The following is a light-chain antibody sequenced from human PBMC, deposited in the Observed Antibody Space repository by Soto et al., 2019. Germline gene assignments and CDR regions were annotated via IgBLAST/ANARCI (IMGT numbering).Light chain of an antibody. CDR2: GAS. V-gene: IGKV3-20*01. J-gene: IGKJ3*01. CDR1: QSVTNNF. Sequence: MVLTQSPGTLSLSPGERATLSCGASQSVTNNFLAWYQQKPGQAPRLRIYGASSRATGVPDRFSGSGSGTDFTLTISRLEPGDFAVYYCQQYGTPLFTFGPGTKVDIK. CDR3: QQYGTPLFT.